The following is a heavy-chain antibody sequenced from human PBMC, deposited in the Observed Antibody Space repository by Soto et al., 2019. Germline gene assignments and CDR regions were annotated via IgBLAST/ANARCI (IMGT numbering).Heavy chain of an antibody. CDR1: GFTFSSYW. CDR2: INSDGSST. D-gene: IGHD3-22*01. V-gene: IGHV3-74*01. Sequence: GGSLRLSCAASGFTFSSYWMHWVRQAPGKGLVWVSRINSDGSSTSYADSVKGRFTISRDNAKNTLYLQMNSLRAEDTAVYYCARDSDGYYDSSGYFGYFDYWGQGTLVTVSS. CDR3: ARDSDGYYDSSGYFGYFDY. J-gene: IGHJ4*02.